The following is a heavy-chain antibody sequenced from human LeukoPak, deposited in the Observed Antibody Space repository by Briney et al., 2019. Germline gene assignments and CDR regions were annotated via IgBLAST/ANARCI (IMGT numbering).Heavy chain of an antibody. CDR1: GFTFSSYS. J-gene: IGHJ3*02. V-gene: IGHV3-21*01. CDR3: AREPSSSWYRGAFDI. CDR2: ISSSSSYI. D-gene: IGHD6-13*01. Sequence: GGSLRLSCAASGFTFSSYSMNWVRQAPGKGLEWVSSISSSSSYIYYADSVKGRFTISRDNAKNSLYLQMNSLRAEDTAVYYCAREPSSSWYRGAFDIWGQGTMVTVSS.